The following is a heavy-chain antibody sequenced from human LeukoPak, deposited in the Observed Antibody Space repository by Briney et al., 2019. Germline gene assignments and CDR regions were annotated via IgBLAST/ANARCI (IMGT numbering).Heavy chain of an antibody. Sequence: GGSLGLSCAVSGFTFSSYWMHWVRQAPGKGLVWVSRINSDGSSTSYADSVKGRFTISRDNAKNTLYLQMNSLRAEDTAVYYCARVKYSSGWYIFLDYWGQGTLVTVSS. D-gene: IGHD6-19*01. CDR1: GFTFSSYW. J-gene: IGHJ4*02. CDR3: ARVKYSSGWYIFLDY. V-gene: IGHV3-74*01. CDR2: INSDGSST.